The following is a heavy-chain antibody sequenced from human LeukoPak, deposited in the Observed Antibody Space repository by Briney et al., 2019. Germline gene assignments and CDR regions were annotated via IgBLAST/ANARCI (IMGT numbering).Heavy chain of an antibody. Sequence: PSETLSLTCSVSGGSISTYYWSWVRQPRGKELEWIGYIYYFGNTDYNPSLKSRVTISVDTSKNQFSLNLRSVSAADTAVYYCAKLGSPRAFWGQGILVRVSS. CDR1: GGSISTYY. J-gene: IGHJ4*02. V-gene: IGHV4-59*01. D-gene: IGHD7-27*01. CDR2: IYYFGNT. CDR3: AKLGSPRAF.